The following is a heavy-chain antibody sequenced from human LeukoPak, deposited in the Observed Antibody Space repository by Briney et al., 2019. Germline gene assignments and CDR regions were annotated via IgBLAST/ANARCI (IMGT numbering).Heavy chain of an antibody. CDR3: ANIPNSFGPDY. Sequence: GKSLRLSCAASGFTFGDYTMHWVRQAPGKGLEWVAFVEKDGSYEKYGDSVKGRFTISRDNSKNTLYLQMKSLRVEDAAVYYCANIPNSFGPDYWGQGSLVTVSS. CDR2: VEKDGSYE. J-gene: IGHJ4*02. V-gene: IGHV3-30*02. CDR1: GFTFGDYT. D-gene: IGHD3-16*01.